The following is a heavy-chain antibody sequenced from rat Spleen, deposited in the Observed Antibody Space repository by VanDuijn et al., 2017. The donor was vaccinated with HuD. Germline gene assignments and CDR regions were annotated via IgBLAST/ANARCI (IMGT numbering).Heavy chain of an antibody. D-gene: IGHD1-12*02. CDR3: ATDGYFDGTYYSVYVMDA. Sequence: EVQLVESGGGLVQPGRSLKLSCAASGFTFSDYAMAWVRQAPTKGLEWVATITYDGSSTYYRDSVKGRFTISRDNAKSTLYLQMDSLRSEDTATYYCATDGYFDGTYYSVYVMDAWGQGASVTVSS. J-gene: IGHJ4*01. CDR2: ITYDGSST. V-gene: IGHV5-7*01. CDR1: GFTFSDYA.